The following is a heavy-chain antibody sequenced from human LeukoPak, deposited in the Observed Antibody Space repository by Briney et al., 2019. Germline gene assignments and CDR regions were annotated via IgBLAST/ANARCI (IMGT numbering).Heavy chain of an antibody. D-gene: IGHD3-9*01. CDR1: GGSFSSYY. CDR3: ARRMGLTINWFDP. V-gene: IGHV4-39*01. CDR2: IYYSGST. Sequence: SETLSLTCAVYGGSFSSYYWGGIRQPPGKGLEWIGSIYYSGSTYYNPSLKSRVTISVDTSKNQFSLKLSSVTAADTAVYYCARRMGLTINWFDPWGQGTLVTVSS. J-gene: IGHJ5*02.